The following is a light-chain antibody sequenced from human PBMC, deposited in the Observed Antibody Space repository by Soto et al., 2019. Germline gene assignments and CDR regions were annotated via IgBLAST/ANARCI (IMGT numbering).Light chain of an antibody. J-gene: IGLJ1*01. CDR1: SSDVGGYNY. CDR3: CSYAGSYTSYV. V-gene: IGLV2-11*01. CDR2: DVS. Sequence: QSALTQPRSVSGSPGQSVTISCTGTSSDVGGYNYVSWYQQHPGKAPKLMIYDVSKRPSGVPDRFSGSKSGNTVSLTISGLQAEDEADYYCCSYAGSYTSYVFGTGTKVTVL.